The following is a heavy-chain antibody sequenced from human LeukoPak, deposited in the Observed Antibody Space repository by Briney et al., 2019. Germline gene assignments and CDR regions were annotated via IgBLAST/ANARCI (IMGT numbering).Heavy chain of an antibody. Sequence: PGRSLRLSCAASGFTFSSYGMHWVRQAPGKGLEWVAVISYDGSNKHYADSVKGRFTISKDNAKNSVYLQMDNLRAEDTAVYYCARGLFSSGAYWGQGILVTVSS. V-gene: IGHV3-30*03. CDR1: GFTFSSYG. D-gene: IGHD6-19*01. CDR2: ISYDGSNK. CDR3: ARGLFSSGAY. J-gene: IGHJ4*02.